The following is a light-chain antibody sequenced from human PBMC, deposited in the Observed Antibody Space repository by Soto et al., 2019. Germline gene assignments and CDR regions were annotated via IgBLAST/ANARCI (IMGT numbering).Light chain of an antibody. CDR1: HRFLYSSRNKDS. Sequence: DMLMTQSPDSLSVSLCERATINCKCSHRFLYSSRNKDSLAWYQQKPRQPPKLLIYWASTRESGVPDRFSGSGSGTHFPLTINSLQAEDVAVYYCQQYYSTLPTFGQGTKVDIK. CDR2: WAS. V-gene: IGKV4-1*01. J-gene: IGKJ1*01. CDR3: QQYYSTLPT.